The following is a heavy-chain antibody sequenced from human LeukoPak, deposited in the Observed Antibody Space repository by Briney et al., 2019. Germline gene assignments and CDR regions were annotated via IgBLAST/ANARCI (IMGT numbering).Heavy chain of an antibody. V-gene: IGHV3-30*03. D-gene: IGHD5-12*01. CDR3: ASNIVATLGI. CDR1: RFTFRSYG. J-gene: IGHJ3*02. Sequence: GGSLRLSCAASRFTFRSYGMHWVRQAPGKGLEWVAVISSDGSDKYYADSVKGRFTVSRENSKNTLYLQMNSLRAEDTAVYYCASNIVATLGIWGQGTMVTVSS. CDR2: ISSDGSDK.